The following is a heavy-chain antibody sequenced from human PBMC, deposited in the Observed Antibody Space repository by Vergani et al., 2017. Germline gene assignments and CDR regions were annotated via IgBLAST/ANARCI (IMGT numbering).Heavy chain of an antibody. CDR3: AHSWNFGRRDWFDS. D-gene: IGHD1-26*01. CDR2: ISPKTGDT. CDR1: ESTFSDYN. J-gene: IGHJ5*01. Sequence: QVQLMQSGPVMKKPGGSMKVSCQASESTFSDYNIHWVRPAPGQGLQWMGWISPKTGDTDYLQRFQDRVTMTSDASPKTVYLKMTRLTADDTAIYYCAHSWNFGRRDWFDSWGPGTLVTVSS. V-gene: IGHV1-2*02.